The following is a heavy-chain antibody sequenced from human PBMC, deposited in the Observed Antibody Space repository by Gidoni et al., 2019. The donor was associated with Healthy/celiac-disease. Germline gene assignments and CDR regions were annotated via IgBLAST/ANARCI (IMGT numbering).Heavy chain of an antibody. CDR3: ARGGHIDDSGYEDPRPTFDY. Sequence: QVQLVGSGGGVVQPGRSRRLSCAASGFTFSSYAMHWVRQAPGKGLEWVAVISYDGSNKYYADSVKGRFTISRDNSKNTLYLQMNSLRAEDTAVYYCARGGHIDDSGYEDPRPTFDYWGQGTLVTVSS. CDR1: GFTFSSYA. D-gene: IGHD5-12*01. CDR2: ISYDGSNK. J-gene: IGHJ4*02. V-gene: IGHV3-30-3*01.